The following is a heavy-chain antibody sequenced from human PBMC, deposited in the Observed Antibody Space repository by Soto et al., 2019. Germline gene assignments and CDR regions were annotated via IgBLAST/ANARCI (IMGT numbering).Heavy chain of an antibody. CDR1: GGTFSSYA. CDR2: IILVFGTT. J-gene: IGHJ3*02. Sequence: QVQLVQSGAEVKKPGSSVKVSCKASGGTFSSYAISWVRQAPGQGLEWMGGIILVFGTTNYAQKFQGRVTITAEESTSTAYMELSSLRSEYTAVYYCARGIVVTAGDAFDIWGQGTMVTVSS. D-gene: IGHD2-2*01. V-gene: IGHV1-69*12. CDR3: ARGIVVTAGDAFDI.